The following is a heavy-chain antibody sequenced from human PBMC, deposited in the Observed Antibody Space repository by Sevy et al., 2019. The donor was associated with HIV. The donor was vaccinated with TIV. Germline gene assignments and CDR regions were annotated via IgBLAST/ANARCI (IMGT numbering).Heavy chain of an antibody. D-gene: IGHD3-10*01. CDR3: ARDKGADYYGSGSYYRGGSDKHKNWFDP. V-gene: IGHV1-2*02. CDR1: GYTFTGYY. CDR2: INPNSGGT. J-gene: IGHJ5*02. Sequence: ASVKVSCKASGYTFTGYYMHWVRQAPGQGLEWMGWINPNSGGTNYAQKFQGRVTMTRDTSISTAYMELSRLRSDDTAVYYGARDKGADYYGSGSYYRGGSDKHKNWFDPWGQGTLVTVSS.